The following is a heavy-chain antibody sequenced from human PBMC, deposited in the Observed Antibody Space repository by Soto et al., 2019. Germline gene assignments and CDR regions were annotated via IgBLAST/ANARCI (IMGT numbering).Heavy chain of an antibody. D-gene: IGHD2-15*01. CDR3: AKLYGSGGSCLPYYFDY. Sequence: GGSLRLSCAASGFTFSSYAMSWVRQAPGKGLEWVSAISGSGGSTYYADSVKGRFTISRDNSKNTLYLQMNSLRAEDTAVYYCAKLYGSGGSCLPYYFDYWGQGTLVTVSS. CDR1: GFTFSSYA. J-gene: IGHJ4*02. CDR2: ISGSGGST. V-gene: IGHV3-23*01.